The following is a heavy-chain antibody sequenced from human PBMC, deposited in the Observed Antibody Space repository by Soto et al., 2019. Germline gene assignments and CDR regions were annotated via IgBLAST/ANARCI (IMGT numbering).Heavy chain of an antibody. CDR2: ISGSSSTI. CDR1: GFTFSSYS. CDR3: ARDELNYYDSSGYYRNFDY. V-gene: IGHV3-48*02. Sequence: EVQLVESGGGLVQPGGSLRLSCAASGFTFSSYSMNWVRQAPGKGLEWVSYISGSSSTIYYADSVKGRFTISRDNAKNSLYLQMNSLRDEDTAVYYCARDELNYYDSSGYYRNFDYWGQGTLVTVSS. J-gene: IGHJ4*02. D-gene: IGHD3-22*01.